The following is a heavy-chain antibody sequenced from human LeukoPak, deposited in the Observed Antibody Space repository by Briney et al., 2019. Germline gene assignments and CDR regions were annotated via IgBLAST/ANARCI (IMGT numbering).Heavy chain of an antibody. CDR1: GYTFTSYG. Sequence: RASVKVSCKASGYTFTSYGISWVRQAPGQGLEWMGWISAYNGNTNYAQKLQGRVTMTTDTSTSTAYMELRSLRSDDTAVYYCARDRSSYSYGPQNFDYWGQGTLVTVSS. D-gene: IGHD5-18*01. CDR2: ISAYNGNT. J-gene: IGHJ4*02. CDR3: ARDRSSYSYGPQNFDY. V-gene: IGHV1-18*01.